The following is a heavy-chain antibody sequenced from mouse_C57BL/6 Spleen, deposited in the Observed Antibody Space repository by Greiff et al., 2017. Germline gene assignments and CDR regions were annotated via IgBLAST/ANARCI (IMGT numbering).Heavy chain of an antibody. CDR1: GYTFTSYW. Sequence: QVQLKQPGTELVKPGASVKLSCKASGYTFTSYWMHWVKQRPGQGLEWIGNINPRNGGTNYNEKFKSKATLTVDKSSSTAYMQLSSLTSEDSAVYYCARVWYCGSSFDYWGQGTTRTVSS. J-gene: IGHJ2*01. V-gene: IGHV1-53*01. D-gene: IGHD1-1*01. CDR3: ARVWYCGSSFDY. CDR2: INPRNGGT.